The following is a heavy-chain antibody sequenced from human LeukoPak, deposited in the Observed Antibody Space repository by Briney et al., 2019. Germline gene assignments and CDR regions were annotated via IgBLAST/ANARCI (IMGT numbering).Heavy chain of an antibody. J-gene: IGHJ5*02. CDR2: IYYSGST. CDR1: GGSISSYY. CDR3: ARDGSRAKWELPPADP. Sequence: PSETLSLTCTVSGGSISSYYWSWIRQPPGKGLEWIGYIYYSGSTNYNPSLKSRVTISVDTSKNQFSLKLSSVTAADTAVYYCARDGSRAKWELPPADPWGQGTLVTVSS. V-gene: IGHV4-59*01. D-gene: IGHD1-26*01.